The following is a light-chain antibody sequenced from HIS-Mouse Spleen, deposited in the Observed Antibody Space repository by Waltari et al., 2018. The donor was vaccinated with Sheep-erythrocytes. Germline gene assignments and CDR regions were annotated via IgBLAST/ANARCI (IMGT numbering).Light chain of an antibody. CDR1: SSHVGGYNY. V-gene: IGLV2-14*03. CDR3: SSYTSSSTLYV. J-gene: IGLJ1*01. CDR2: DVS. Sequence: QSALTQPASVSGSPGQSITISCTGTSSHVGGYNYVPGYQQHTGKAPKLMIYDVSNRPSGVSNRFSGSKSGNTASLTISGLQAEDEADYYCSSYTSSSTLYVFGTGTKVTVL.